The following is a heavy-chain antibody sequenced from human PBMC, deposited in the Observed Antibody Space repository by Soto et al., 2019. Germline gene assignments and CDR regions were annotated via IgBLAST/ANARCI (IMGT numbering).Heavy chain of an antibody. CDR1: GGTFISYT. Sequence: ASVKVSCKASGGTFISYTITWVRQAPGQGLEWMGGIIPVFGTTNYAQKFQGRVTITADESTRSAYMELSGLTSEDTAVYYCARDQAYCDSSGDAFDIWGQGTMVTVSS. CDR2: IIPVFGTT. CDR3: ARDQAYCDSSGDAFDI. V-gene: IGHV1-69*13. D-gene: IGHD3-22*01. J-gene: IGHJ3*02.